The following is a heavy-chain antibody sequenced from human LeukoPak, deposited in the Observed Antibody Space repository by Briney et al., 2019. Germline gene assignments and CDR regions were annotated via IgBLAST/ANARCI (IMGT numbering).Heavy chain of an antibody. CDR3: ARIPPSYIQLSDP. CDR2: IYTSGST. Sequence: SETLSLTCTVSGGSISSYYWSWIRQPAGKGLEWIGRIYTSGSTYYNPSLKSRVTISVDTSKNQFSLKLSSVTAADTAVYYCARIPPSYIQLSDPWGQGTLVTVSS. CDR1: GGSISSYY. V-gene: IGHV4-4*07. J-gene: IGHJ5*02. D-gene: IGHD3-10*01.